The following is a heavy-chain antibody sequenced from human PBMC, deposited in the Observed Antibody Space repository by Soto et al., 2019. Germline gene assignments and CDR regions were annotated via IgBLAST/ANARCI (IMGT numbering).Heavy chain of an antibody. CDR1: EGTFNSYA. D-gene: IGHD6-13*01. Sequence: SVKVSCKASEGTFNSYAIAWVRQALGQGLEWMGGIIPYYNTLNYAQKFQDRVTITADDSTNTVYMELSSLRSDDTAVYFCASGASRWYPYFFDSWAQGTLVTVSS. V-gene: IGHV1-69*13. CDR3: ASGASRWYPYFFDS. J-gene: IGHJ4*02. CDR2: IIPYYNTL.